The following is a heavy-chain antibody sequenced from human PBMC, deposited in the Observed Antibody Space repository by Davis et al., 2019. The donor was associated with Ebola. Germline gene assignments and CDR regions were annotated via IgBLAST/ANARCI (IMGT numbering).Heavy chain of an antibody. CDR3: ARYHRGIAAADP. CDR1: GGSISSGGYS. J-gene: IGHJ5*02. D-gene: IGHD6-13*01. CDR2: LFHGGNT. Sequence: GSLRLSCAVSGGSISSGGYSWSWIRQPPGRGLEWIGFLFHGGNTNYNPSLKSRVTISVGPSENQFSLKLSSVTAADTAVYYCARYHRGIAAADPWGQGTLVTVSS. V-gene: IGHV4-61*08.